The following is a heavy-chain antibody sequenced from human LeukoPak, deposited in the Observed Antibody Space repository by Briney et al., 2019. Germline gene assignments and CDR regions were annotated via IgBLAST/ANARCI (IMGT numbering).Heavy chain of an antibody. Sequence: SETLSLTCTVSGGSTSSSYSWGWIRQPPGKGLEWIGNIYYSGSTYYNSSLKSRVTISVDTSKNQFSLKLSSVTASGTAIYYCASTKLGYSSGWHWGQGTLVTVSS. J-gene: IGHJ4*02. CDR1: GGSTSSSYS. D-gene: IGHD6-19*01. CDR2: IYYSGST. CDR3: ASTKLGYSSGWH. V-gene: IGHV4-39*01.